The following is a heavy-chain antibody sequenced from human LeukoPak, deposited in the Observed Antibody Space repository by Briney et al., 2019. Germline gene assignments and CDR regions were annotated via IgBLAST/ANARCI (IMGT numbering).Heavy chain of an antibody. Sequence: PSETLSLTCTVSGGSISSSSDYWGWIRQPPGKGLEWIGSIYYSGSTYYNPSLKSRVTISVDTSKNQFSLKLSSVTAADTAVYYCARYKYRSGRYGDYWGQGTLVTVSS. J-gene: IGHJ4*02. CDR2: IYYSGST. V-gene: IGHV4-39*07. CDR3: ARYKYRSGRYGDY. D-gene: IGHD6-19*01. CDR1: GGSISSSSDY.